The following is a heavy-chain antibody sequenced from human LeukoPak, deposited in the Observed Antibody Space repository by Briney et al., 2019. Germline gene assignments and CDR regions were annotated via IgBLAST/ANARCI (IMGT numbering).Heavy chain of an antibody. Sequence: GESLKISCKASGNDYWISWVRQMPGKGLEWLGIIYFGGSDTRYSPSFQGRLTISVDKSISTAYLQLSSLKASDTAIYFCGRHFYGLDYWGQGTLVTVSS. D-gene: IGHD2/OR15-2a*01. J-gene: IGHJ4*02. CDR1: GNDYW. CDR3: GRHFYGLDY. V-gene: IGHV5-51*01. CDR2: IYFGGSDT.